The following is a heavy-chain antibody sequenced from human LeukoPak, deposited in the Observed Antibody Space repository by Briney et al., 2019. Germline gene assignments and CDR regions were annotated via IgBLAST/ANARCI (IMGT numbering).Heavy chain of an antibody. J-gene: IGHJ5*02. D-gene: IGHD1-26*01. CDR1: GGSISSSSYY. V-gene: IGHV4-39*07. Sequence: SETLSLTCTVSGGSISSSSYYWGWIRQPPGKGLEWIGSIYYSGSTYYNPSLKSRVTISVDTSKNQFSLKLSSVTAADTAVYYCANTLGNWFDPWGQGTLVTVSS. CDR2: IYYSGST. CDR3: ANTLGNWFDP.